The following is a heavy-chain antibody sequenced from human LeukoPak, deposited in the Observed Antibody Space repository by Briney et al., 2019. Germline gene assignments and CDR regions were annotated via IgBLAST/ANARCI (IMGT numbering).Heavy chain of an antibody. Sequence: SETLSLTCTVSGGSSSSSSYYWGWIRQPPGKGLEWIGSIYYSGSTYYKPSLKSRVTISVDTSKNQFSLRLSPVTAADTAVYYCARLGDSSGYYYVGDYWGQGTLVTVSS. V-gene: IGHV4-39*01. D-gene: IGHD3-22*01. CDR2: IYYSGST. CDR3: ARLGDSSGYYYVGDY. J-gene: IGHJ4*02. CDR1: GGSSSSSSYY.